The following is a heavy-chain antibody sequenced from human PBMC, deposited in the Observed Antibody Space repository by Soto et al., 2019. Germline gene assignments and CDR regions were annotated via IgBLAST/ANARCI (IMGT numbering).Heavy chain of an antibody. CDR3: ARALVGATTYFDY. J-gene: IGHJ4*02. V-gene: IGHV1-3*01. CDR1: GYTFTSYA. CDR2: INAGNGNT. Sequence: ASVKVSCKASGYTFTSYAMHWVRQAPGQRLEWMGWINAGNGNTKYSQKFQGRVTITRDTSASTAYMELSSLRSEDTAVYYCARALVGATTYFDYWGQGTLVTVSS. D-gene: IGHD1-26*01.